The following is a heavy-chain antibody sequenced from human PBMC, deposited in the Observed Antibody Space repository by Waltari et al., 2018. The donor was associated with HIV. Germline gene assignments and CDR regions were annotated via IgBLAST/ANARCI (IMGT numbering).Heavy chain of an antibody. V-gene: IGHV4-34*01. CDR3: ARGQRYYGSGSYYTHYYYGMDV. Sequence: QVQLQQWGAGLLKPSETLSPTCAVYGGSFSGSYWSWIRQPPGKGLEWIGEINHSGSTNYNPSLKSRVTISVDTSKNQFSLKLSSVTAADTAVYYCARGQRYYGSGSYYTHYYYGMDVWGQGTTVTVSS. CDR1: GGSFSGSY. J-gene: IGHJ6*02. CDR2: INHSGST. D-gene: IGHD3-10*01.